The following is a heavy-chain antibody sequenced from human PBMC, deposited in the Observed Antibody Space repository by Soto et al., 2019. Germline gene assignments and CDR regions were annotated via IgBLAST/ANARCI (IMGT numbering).Heavy chain of an antibody. Sequence: EVQVSESGGGLVQPGGSLRLSCATSGFTFSNYPMNWVRQAPGKGLEWVSGISAGGDRTYYADSVKGRFTIFRDNSKNSVTLRMNSLRVEDTAGYYCARRVWGQGTLVTVSS. J-gene: IGHJ4*02. CDR2: ISAGGDRT. CDR1: GFTFSNYP. V-gene: IGHV3-23*01. CDR3: ARRV.